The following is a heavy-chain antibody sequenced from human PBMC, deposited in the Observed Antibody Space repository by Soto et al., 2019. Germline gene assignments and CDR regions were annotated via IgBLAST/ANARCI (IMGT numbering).Heavy chain of an antibody. V-gene: IGHV3-53*02. Sequence: EVQLVETGGGLIQPGGSLRLSCAASGFTVSSNYMSWVRQAPGMGLEWVSVIYSGGSTYYADSVKGRFTISRDNSKNTLYLQMNSLRAEDTAVYYCARDTGGPTTGTTYHYYYGMDVWGQGTTVTVSS. CDR1: GFTVSSNY. J-gene: IGHJ6*02. CDR2: IYSGGST. CDR3: ARDTGGPTTGTTYHYYYGMDV. D-gene: IGHD1-1*01.